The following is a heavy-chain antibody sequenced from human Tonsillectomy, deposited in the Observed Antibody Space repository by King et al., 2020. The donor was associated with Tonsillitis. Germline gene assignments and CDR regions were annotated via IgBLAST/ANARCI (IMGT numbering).Heavy chain of an antibody. D-gene: IGHD3-22*01. V-gene: IGHV4-39*02. CDR2: VYYSGSS. CDR3: ARNDYYDSSAFDI. CDR1: GGSISSSSYY. J-gene: IGHJ3*02. Sequence: QLQESGPGLVKPSETLSLTCSVSGGSISSSSYYWGWIRQPPGQGLEWIGSVYYSGSSYYNPSLKSRVTISVDTSKNHFSLKLSSVTAADTAVYYCARNDYYDSSAFDIWGQGTMVTVSS.